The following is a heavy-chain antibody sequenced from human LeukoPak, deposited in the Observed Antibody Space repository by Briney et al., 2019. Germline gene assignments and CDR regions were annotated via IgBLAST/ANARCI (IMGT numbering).Heavy chain of an antibody. Sequence: SETLSLTCTVSGGSISGSYYYWGWIRQPPGKGLEWIGTIYHSGRSTFYNPSLKSRVTISVEASKNQVSLRLSSVTAADTAVYYCARQGAGGRAFDIWGQGTMVTVSS. CDR3: ARQGAGGRAFDI. J-gene: IGHJ3*02. D-gene: IGHD6-19*01. CDR1: GGSISGSYYY. CDR2: IYHSGRST. V-gene: IGHV4-39*01.